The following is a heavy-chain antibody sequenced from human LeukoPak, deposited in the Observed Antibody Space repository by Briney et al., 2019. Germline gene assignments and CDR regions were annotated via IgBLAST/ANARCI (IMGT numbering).Heavy chain of an antibody. J-gene: IGHJ4*02. CDR3: AGFSSSLGSYDY. CDR2: IRSYSSYI. D-gene: IGHD6-6*01. V-gene: IGHV3-21*01. Sequence: GGSLRLSCAASGFTFDTYNFNWVRQAPGKGLEWVASIRSYSSYIHYADSVKGRFTISRDDAKKSLDLQMNSLRAEDTAVYYCAGFSSSLGSYDYWGQGTLVTVSS. CDR1: GFTFDTYN.